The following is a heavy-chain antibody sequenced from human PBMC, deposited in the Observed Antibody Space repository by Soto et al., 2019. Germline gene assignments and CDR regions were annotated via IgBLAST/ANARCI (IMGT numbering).Heavy chain of an antibody. CDR3: ARGEDGYRMFDWFDP. CDR1: GFTFSSYA. J-gene: IGHJ5*02. CDR2: ISYDGSNK. Sequence: GGSLRLSCAASGFTFSSYAMHWVRQAPGKGLEWVAVISYDGSNKYYADSVKGRFTISRDNSKNTLYLQMNSLRAEDTAVYYCARGEDGYRMFDWFDPWGQGTLVTVSS. D-gene: IGHD5-12*01. V-gene: IGHV3-30-3*01.